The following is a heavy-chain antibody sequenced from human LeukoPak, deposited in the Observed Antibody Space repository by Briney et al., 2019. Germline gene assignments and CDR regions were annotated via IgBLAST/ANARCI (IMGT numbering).Heavy chain of an antibody. J-gene: IGHJ4*02. V-gene: IGHV4-59*12. CDR2: IYYSGST. Sequence: SETLSLTCTVSGGSISSYYWSWIRQPPGKGLEWIGYIYYSGSTNYNPSLKSRVTISVDTSKNQFSLKLSSVTAADTAVYYCARDKGGPGGYFDYWGQGTLVTVSS. CDR1: GGSISSYY. CDR3: ARDKGGPGGYFDY. D-gene: IGHD1-14*01.